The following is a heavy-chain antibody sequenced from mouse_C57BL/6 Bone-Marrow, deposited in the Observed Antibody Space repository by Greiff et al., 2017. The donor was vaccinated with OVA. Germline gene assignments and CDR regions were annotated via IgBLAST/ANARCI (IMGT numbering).Heavy chain of an antibody. CDR1: GFSLTSYG. CDR2: IWSGGST. D-gene: IGHD1-1*01. Sequence: VKLMESGPGLVQPSQSLSITCTVSGFSLTSYGVHWVRQSPGKGLEWLGVIWSGGSTDYNAAFISRLSISKDNSKSQVFFKMNSLQADDTAIYYCARYYGSSGYFDVWGTGTTVTVSS. J-gene: IGHJ1*03. V-gene: IGHV2-2*01. CDR3: ARYYGSSGYFDV.